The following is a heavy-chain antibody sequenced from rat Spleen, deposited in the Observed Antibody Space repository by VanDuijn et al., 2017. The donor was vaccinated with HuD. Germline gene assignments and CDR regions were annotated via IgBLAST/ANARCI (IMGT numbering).Heavy chain of an antibody. J-gene: IGHJ1*01. D-gene: IGHD5-1*01. V-gene: IGHV5-29*01. Sequence: EVQLVEYGGGLVQPGRSLKLSCAASGFTFSDYYMAWVRQAPTKGLEWVATISYDGSSTYYRDSVKGPFTISRDNAKSTLYLQMDSLRSEDTATYYCARHGGSWYFDFWGPGTMVTVSS. CDR2: ISYDGSST. CDR1: GFTFSDYY. CDR3: ARHGGSWYFDF.